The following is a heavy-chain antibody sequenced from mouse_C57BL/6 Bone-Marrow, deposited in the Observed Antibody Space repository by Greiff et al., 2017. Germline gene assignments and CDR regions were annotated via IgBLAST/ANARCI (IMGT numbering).Heavy chain of an antibody. Sequence: VQLKQSGPELVKPGASVKISCKASGYSFTDYNMNWVKQSNGKSLEWIGVFNPNYGTTSYNQKFKGKATLTVDQSSSTAYMQLNSLTSEDSAVYYCARRGHITTVVAPGFAYWGQGTLVTVSA. CDR1: GYSFTDYN. V-gene: IGHV1-39*01. J-gene: IGHJ3*01. D-gene: IGHD1-1*01. CDR2: FNPNYGTT. CDR3: ARRGHITTVVAPGFAY.